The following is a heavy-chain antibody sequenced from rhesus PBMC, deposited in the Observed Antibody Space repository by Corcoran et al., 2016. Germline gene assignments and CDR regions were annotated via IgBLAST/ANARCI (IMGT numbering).Heavy chain of an antibody. V-gene: IGHV4-73*01. D-gene: IGHD3-3*01. CDR2: SDGNSAIT. CDR3: ARERIWTGYCTFDY. Sequence: QVKLQQWGEGLVKPSATLSLTCAVYGGSISGYYWSWIRQPPGKGLEWIGNSDGNSAITNYNPSLKNRVTSSKDTDKNQFSLKLSSVTAADTAVYYCARERIWTGYCTFDYWGQGVLVTVSS. CDR1: GGSISGYY. J-gene: IGHJ4*01.